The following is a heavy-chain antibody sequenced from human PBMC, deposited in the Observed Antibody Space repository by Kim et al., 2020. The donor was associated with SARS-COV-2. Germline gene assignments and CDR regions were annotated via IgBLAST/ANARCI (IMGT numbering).Heavy chain of an antibody. V-gene: IGHV4-34*01. Sequence: NDNPSLESRVTISVDASKNQFSRKQSSVTAADTAVYYCARASRPRRWFDPWGQGTLVTVSS. D-gene: IGHD6-6*01. CDR3: ARASRPRRWFDP. J-gene: IGHJ5*02.